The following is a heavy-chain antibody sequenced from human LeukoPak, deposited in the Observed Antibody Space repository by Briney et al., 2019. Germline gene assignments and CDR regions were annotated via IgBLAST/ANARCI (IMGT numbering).Heavy chain of an antibody. V-gene: IGHV4-39*01. J-gene: IGHJ4*02. CDR3: ASELRTYYYDSSGYSTDY. CDR1: GGSISSGCYC. D-gene: IGHD3-22*01. Sequence: SQTLSLTCTVSGGSISSGCYCWSWIPQPPGKGLEWIGSIYYSGSSYYTPTLKVRVTISVDTSKNQFSLKLSSVTAADTAVHYCASELRTYYYDSSGYSTDYWGQGTLVTVSS. CDR2: IYYSGSS.